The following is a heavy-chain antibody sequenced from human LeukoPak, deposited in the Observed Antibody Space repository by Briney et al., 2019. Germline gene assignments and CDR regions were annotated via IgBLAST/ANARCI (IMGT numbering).Heavy chain of an antibody. CDR2: ISAYNGNT. CDR1: GYTFTSYG. D-gene: IGHD2-2*02. Sequence: ASVKVSCKASGYTFTSYGISWVRQAPGQGLEWMGWISAYNGNTNYAQKLQGRVTMTTDTSTSTAYMELRSLRSDDTAVYYCARDRGYVLYTSWFDPWGQGTLVTVSS. J-gene: IGHJ5*02. CDR3: ARDRGYVLYTSWFDP. V-gene: IGHV1-18*01.